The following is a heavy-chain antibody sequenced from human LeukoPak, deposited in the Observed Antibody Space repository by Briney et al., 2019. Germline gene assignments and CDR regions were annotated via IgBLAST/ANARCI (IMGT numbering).Heavy chain of an antibody. CDR3: AGWGVAKESINY. Sequence: AETLSLTCAVYGVSFSGYYWSWIRQPPGKGLEWIWEINHSGSTNYNTSLKSRVTVSVDTSKNQFYLKLSSVTAADTAVYYCAGWGVAKESINYWGQGTLVTVYS. CDR2: INHSGST. D-gene: IGHD5-12*01. V-gene: IGHV4-34*01. CDR1: GVSFSGYY. J-gene: IGHJ4*02.